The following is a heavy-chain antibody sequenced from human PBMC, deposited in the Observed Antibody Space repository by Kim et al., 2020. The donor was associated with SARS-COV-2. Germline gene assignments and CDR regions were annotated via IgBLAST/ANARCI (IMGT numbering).Heavy chain of an antibody. J-gene: IGHJ6*02. V-gene: IGHV3-33*05. CDR2: ISYDGSNK. Sequence: GGSLRLSCAASGFTFSSYGMHWVRQAPGKGLEWVAVISYDGSNKYYADSVKGRFTISRDNSKNTLYLQMNSLRAEDTAVYYCAREGVGVGATTWGTNYYYYGMDVWGQGTTVTVSS. CDR3: AREGVGVGATTWGTNYYYYGMDV. D-gene: IGHD1-26*01. CDR1: GFTFSSYG.